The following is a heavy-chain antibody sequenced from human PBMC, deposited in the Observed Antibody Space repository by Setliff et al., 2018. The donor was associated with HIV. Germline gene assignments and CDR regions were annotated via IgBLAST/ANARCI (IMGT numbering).Heavy chain of an antibody. CDR1: GYTFTTYS. Sequence: ASVKVSCKASGYTFTTYSLHWVRQAPGQSLEWMGWINVGNGDTKYPQDLQGRITITRDTSANTAYMELSRLRSDDTAVYFCARGALLAVFDFDHWGHGTLVTVS. CDR3: ARGALLAVFDFDH. J-gene: IGHJ4*01. CDR2: INVGNGDT. V-gene: IGHV1-3*01. D-gene: IGHD3-10*01.